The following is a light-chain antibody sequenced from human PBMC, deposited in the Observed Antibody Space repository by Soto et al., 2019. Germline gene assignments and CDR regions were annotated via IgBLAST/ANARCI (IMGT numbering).Light chain of an antibody. CDR1: QSVGNF. CDR2: DTS. CDR3: QQYGNWPLT. J-gene: IGKJ4*01. Sequence: EIVLTQSPGTLSLSPGERASLSCRASQSVGNFLVWYQQKPGQAPSLLIYDTSKRATGIPARFSGSGSGTDFTLTISSLEPEDFAIYYCQQYGNWPLTFGGGTKVEIK. V-gene: IGKV3-11*01.